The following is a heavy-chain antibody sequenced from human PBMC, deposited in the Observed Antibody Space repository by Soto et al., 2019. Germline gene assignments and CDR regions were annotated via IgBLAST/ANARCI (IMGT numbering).Heavy chain of an antibody. CDR2: IDYSGRT. J-gene: IGHJ5*02. CDR1: GGSISRSSYQ. D-gene: IGHD3-9*01. V-gene: IGHV4-39*01. Sequence: SETLSLTCTVSGGSISRSSYQWGWIRQPPGKGLEWIGTIDYSGRTYYNPSLKSRVFISVDTSKNQFSLKLSSVTAADAAVYYCARQTRHYDILTGYGFDPWGQGTLVTVSS. CDR3: ARQTRHYDILTGYGFDP.